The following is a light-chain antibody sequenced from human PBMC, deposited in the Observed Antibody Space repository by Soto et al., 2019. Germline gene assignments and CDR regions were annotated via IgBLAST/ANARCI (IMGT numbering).Light chain of an antibody. CDR2: EVS. V-gene: IGLV2-8*01. CDR3: MSYVGGNSVA. J-gene: IGLJ2*01. CDR1: DNDVGRYDY. Sequence: QSALTQPPSASGSPGMSGTLSCSGTDNDVGRYDYVSWYQQHPGKAPKLLIYEVSKRPSGVPDRFSASKSGNTASLTVSGLQGEDEADYYCMSYVGGNSVAFGGGTKVTVL.